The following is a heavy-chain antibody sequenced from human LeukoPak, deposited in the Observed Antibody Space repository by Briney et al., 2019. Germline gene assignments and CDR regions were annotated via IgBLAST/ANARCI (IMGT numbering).Heavy chain of an antibody. D-gene: IGHD1-26*01. CDR1: GFTFSSYG. CDR3: ARGGGSYNY. Sequence: GGSLRLSCAASGFTFSSYGMSWVRQAPGKGLEWVSAISGSGDITYYADSVKGRFTISRDNSKNTLYLQMNSLRAEDTAVYYCARGGGSYNYWGQGTLVTVSS. V-gene: IGHV3-23*01. J-gene: IGHJ4*02. CDR2: ISGSGDIT.